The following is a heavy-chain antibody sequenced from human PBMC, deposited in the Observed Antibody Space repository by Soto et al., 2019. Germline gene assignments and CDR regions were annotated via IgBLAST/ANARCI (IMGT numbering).Heavy chain of an antibody. CDR3: ATSVDQLTFDY. V-gene: IGHV4-31*03. J-gene: IGHJ4*02. Sequence: QVQLQESGPGLVKPSQTLSLTCTVSGGSISSGGYYWSWLRQHPGKGLEWIGYIDYSGSTYYNPSLKSRVTISVDTSKNQFPLKLSSVTAADTAVDYCATSVDQLTFDYWGQGTLVTVSS. CDR2: IDYSGST. D-gene: IGHD1-1*01. CDR1: GGSISSGGYY.